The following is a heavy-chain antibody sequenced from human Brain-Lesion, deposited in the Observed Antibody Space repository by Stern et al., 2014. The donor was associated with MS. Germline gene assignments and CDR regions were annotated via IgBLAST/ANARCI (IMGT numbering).Heavy chain of an antibody. J-gene: IGHJ4*02. CDR3: ARHDSVPRPSQLYSARDRGPGYFDY. CDR2: IYYSGFN. V-gene: IGHV4-39*01. D-gene: IGHD1-26*01. Sequence: QVQLVQSGPGLVKPSETLSLTCTVSGGSISSSTYYWAWIRQPPGKGLEWIGNIYYSGFNYHKPSLKSRVTISVDMSKNQFSLKLSSVTAADTAIYYCARHDSVPRPSQLYSARDRGPGYFDYWGQGTLVTVSS. CDR1: GGSISSSTYY.